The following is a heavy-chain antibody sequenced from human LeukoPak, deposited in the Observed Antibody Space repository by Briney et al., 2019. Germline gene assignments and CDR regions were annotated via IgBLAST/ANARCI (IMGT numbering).Heavy chain of an antibody. CDR3: ARHHPYSSGWRHFDY. Sequence: RGESLKISCKGSGYSFSSYWIGWVRQMPGKGLEWMGIIYPGDSDTRYSPSFQGQVTISADKSISTAYLQWSSLKASDTAIYYCARHHPYSSGWRHFDYWGQGTLVTVSS. V-gene: IGHV5-51*01. J-gene: IGHJ4*02. CDR1: GYSFSSYW. D-gene: IGHD6-19*01. CDR2: IYPGDSDT.